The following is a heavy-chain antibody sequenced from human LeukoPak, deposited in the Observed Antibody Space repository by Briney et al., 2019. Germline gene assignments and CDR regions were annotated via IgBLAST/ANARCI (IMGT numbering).Heavy chain of an antibody. CDR1: GGSFSVYY. V-gene: IGHV4-34*01. Sequence: SETLSLTCAVYGGSFSVYYWSWIRQPPGKGLEWSGEINHSGSTNYNPSLKSRATIPVDTSKTQFSLKLSSVTAAAPAVYYCARSRRYYYAYWGQGTLVTVSS. J-gene: IGHJ4*02. CDR2: INHSGST. D-gene: IGHD1-14*01. CDR3: ARSRRYYYAY.